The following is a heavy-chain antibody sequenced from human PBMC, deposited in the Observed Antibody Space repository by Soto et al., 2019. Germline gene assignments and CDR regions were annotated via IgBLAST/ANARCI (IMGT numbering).Heavy chain of an antibody. Sequence: SGPTLVNPTQTLTLTCTFSGFSLSTSGVGVGWIRQPPGKALEWLALIYWNDDKRYSPSLKSRLTITKDTSKNQVVLTMTNMDPVDTATYYCARDYGSGSFPIYYGMDVWGQGTTVTVSS. CDR3: ARDYGSGSFPIYYGMDV. CDR2: IYWNDDK. J-gene: IGHJ6*02. CDR1: GFSLSTSGVG. V-gene: IGHV2-5*01. D-gene: IGHD3-10*01.